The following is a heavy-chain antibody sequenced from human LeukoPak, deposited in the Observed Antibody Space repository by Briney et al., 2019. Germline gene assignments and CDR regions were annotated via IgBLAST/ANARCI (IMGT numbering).Heavy chain of an antibody. V-gene: IGHV4-34*01. J-gene: IGHJ5*02. CDR2: INHSGST. CDR1: GGSFSGYY. D-gene: IGHD6-19*01. CDR3: ARGYTMCYSSGCPPLNWFDP. Sequence: PSETLSLTCAVYGGSFSGYYWSWLRQPPGKGLGWIGEINHSGSTKYNPSLKSRVTISVDTSKNQFSLKLSSVTAADTAVYYCARGYTMCYSSGCPPLNWFDPWGQGTLVTVSS.